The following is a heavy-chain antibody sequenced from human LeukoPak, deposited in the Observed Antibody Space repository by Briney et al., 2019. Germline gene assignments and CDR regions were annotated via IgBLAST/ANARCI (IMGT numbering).Heavy chain of an antibody. Sequence: PGGSLRLSCVVSGFDLSDYYMSWIRQAPGKGLEWISYISSSGGNIYFADSVKGRFTMSRDNARGSLYLQMNSLRADDTAIYYCARRRDYFDYWGQGTTVTVSS. CDR1: GFDLSDYY. CDR3: ARRRDYFDY. CDR2: ISSSGGNI. J-gene: IGHJ4*02. V-gene: IGHV3-11*01.